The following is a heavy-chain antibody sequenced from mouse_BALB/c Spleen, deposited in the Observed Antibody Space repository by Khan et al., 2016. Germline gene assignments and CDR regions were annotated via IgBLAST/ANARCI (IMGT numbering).Heavy chain of an antibody. V-gene: IGHV1S34*01. Sequence: LVKTGASVKISCKASGYSFTGYYMHWVKQSHGKSLEWIGYITSYNGATSYNQKFKGKATFTVDTSSSTAYMQFNSLTSEDSAVYYCASPYGSSYVGFAYWCQGTLVTVSA. D-gene: IGHD1-1*01. CDR3: ASPYGSSYVGFAY. CDR2: ITSYNGAT. J-gene: IGHJ3*01. CDR1: GYSFTGYY.